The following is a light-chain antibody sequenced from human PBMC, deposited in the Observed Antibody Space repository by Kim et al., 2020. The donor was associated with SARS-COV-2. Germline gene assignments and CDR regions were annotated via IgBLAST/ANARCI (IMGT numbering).Light chain of an antibody. Sequence: LSPGEGATLSCRASQSINGRYLAWYQQKPGQAPRLLIYGASTRATGIPDRFSGSGSGTDFTLTISRLEPEDFAVYYCQQFGNSVWTFGQGTKLEI. J-gene: IGKJ1*01. CDR2: GAS. CDR3: QQFGNSVWT. V-gene: IGKV3-20*01. CDR1: QSINGRY.